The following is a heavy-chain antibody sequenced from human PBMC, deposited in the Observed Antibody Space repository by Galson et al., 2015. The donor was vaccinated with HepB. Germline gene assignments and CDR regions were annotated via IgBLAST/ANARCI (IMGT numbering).Heavy chain of an antibody. CDR2: IIPILGIA. CDR3: ARGMGYSSGWYDGGYYMDV. Sequence: SVKVSCKASGGTFSSYAISWVRQAPGQGLEWMGGIIPILGIANYAQKFQGRVTITADKSTSTAYVELSSLRSEDTAVYYCARGMGYSSGWYDGGYYMDVWGKGTTVTVSS. V-gene: IGHV1-69*10. D-gene: IGHD6-19*01. J-gene: IGHJ6*03. CDR1: GGTFSSYA.